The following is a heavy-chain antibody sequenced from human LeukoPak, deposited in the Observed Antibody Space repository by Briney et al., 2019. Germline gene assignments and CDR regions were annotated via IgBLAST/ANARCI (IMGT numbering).Heavy chain of an antibody. CDR1: GGSFSDYY. V-gene: IGHV4-34*01. CDR2: INHSGST. Sequence: PSETLSLTCAVYGGSFSDYYWSWIRQPPGKGLEWIGEINHSGSTNYNPSLKSRVTISVDTSKNQFSLKLSSVTAADTAVYYCARARNRLVNWFDPWGQGTLVTVSS. CDR3: ARARNRLVNWFDP. D-gene: IGHD6-19*01. J-gene: IGHJ5*02.